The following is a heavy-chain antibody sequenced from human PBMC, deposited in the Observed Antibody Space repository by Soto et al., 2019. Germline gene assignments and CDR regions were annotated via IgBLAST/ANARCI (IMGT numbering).Heavy chain of an antibody. CDR1: GFTFSHNA. V-gene: IGHV3-30*01. CDR3: AIARVADSSLAH. CDR2: ISYDSSEI. J-gene: IGHJ4*01. Sequence: GGSLRLSRVCSGFTFSHNAMNWARQAPGKGIVRVAFISYDSSEIFYADSVKGRFTISCDNNEDPQLLHKINPRAAVTAVYCCAIARVADSSLAHWGQGFLVTVST. D-gene: IGHD6-6*01.